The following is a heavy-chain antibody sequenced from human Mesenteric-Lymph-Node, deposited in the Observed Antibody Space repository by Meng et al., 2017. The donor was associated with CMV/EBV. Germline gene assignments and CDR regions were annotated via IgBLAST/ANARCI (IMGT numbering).Heavy chain of an antibody. CDR1: GYSISSGYY. J-gene: IGHJ6*02. Sequence: SETLSLTCTVSGYSISSGYYWGWIRQPPGRGLEWIGNMFRSGSTYYNPSLKSRVTISLDTSRDQFSLKLSSVTAADTAVYYCARGIAAAGYYYGMDVWGQGTTVTVSS. CDR3: ARGIAAAGYYYGMDV. CDR2: MFRSGST. D-gene: IGHD6-13*01. V-gene: IGHV4-38-2*02.